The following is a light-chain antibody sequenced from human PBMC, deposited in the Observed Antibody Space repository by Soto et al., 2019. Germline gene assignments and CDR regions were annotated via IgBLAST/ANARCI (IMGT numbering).Light chain of an antibody. CDR1: SSDVGSYNL. J-gene: IGLJ1*01. CDR3: CSYAGSSTFYV. CDR2: EVS. V-gene: IGLV2-23*02. Sequence: QSALTQPASGSGSPGQSITISCTGTSSDVGSYNLVSWYQQHPGKAPKLMIYEVSEWPSGVSSRFSGSKSGNTASLTISGLQPEDEADYYCCSYAGSSTFYVFGTGTKVTVL.